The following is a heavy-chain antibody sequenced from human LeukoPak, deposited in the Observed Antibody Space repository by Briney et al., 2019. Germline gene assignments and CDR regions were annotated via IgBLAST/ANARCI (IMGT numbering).Heavy chain of an antibody. J-gene: IGHJ4*02. Sequence: GGSLRLSCAASGSTFSSYAMSWVRQAPGKGLEWVSAISGSGGSTYYADSVKGRFTISRDNSKNTLYLQMNSLRAEDTAVYYCAKTRPPVLRFLEWLLSPYFDYWGQGTLVTVSS. V-gene: IGHV3-23*01. CDR1: GSTFSSYA. CDR3: AKTRPPVLRFLEWLLSPYFDY. CDR2: ISGSGGST. D-gene: IGHD3-3*01.